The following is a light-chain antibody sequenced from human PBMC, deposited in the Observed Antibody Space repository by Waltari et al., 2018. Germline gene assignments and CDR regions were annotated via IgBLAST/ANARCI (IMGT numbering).Light chain of an antibody. J-gene: IGLJ2*01. CDR2: DVS. CDR1: SSHVRGYNF. Sequence: QSALTQPASVSGSPGQSITISCTGTSSHVRGYNFVSWYQQHPGEAPKLMIYDVSKRPSGISDRFSGSKSGNTASLTISGLQAEDEADYYCSSYTSSSTIVFGGGTKLTVL. CDR3: SSYTSSSTIV. V-gene: IGLV2-14*01.